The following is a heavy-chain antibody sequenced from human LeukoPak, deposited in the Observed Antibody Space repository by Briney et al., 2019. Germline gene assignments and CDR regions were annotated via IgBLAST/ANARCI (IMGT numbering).Heavy chain of an antibody. CDR3: ARGPASDYNWFDP. CDR1: GYTFSTYS. J-gene: IGHJ5*02. V-gene: IGHV1-18*01. D-gene: IGHD2-21*02. CDR2: ISAYTGHT. Sequence: RASVKVSCKASGYTFSTYSISWVRQAPGQGLEWMGWISAYTGHTNYAQNLQGRDTMTTDTSTSIAYMELRSLRSDDTAVYYCARGPASDYNWFDPWGQGTLVTVSS.